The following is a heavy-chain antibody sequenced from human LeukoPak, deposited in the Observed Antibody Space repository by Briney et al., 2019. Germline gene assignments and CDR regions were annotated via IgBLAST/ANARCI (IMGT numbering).Heavy chain of an antibody. D-gene: IGHD6-13*01. Sequence: GGSLRLSCAASGVTLSSLAMSWARQAPGKGLEWVSGISSSGSGDNTYYADSVKGRFTISRDNSKNTLYLQMNSLRAEDTAVYYCAKETEQQLVRWGVCLDWGQGTLVTVSS. CDR3: AKETEQQLVRWGVCLD. J-gene: IGHJ4*02. CDR1: GVTLSSLA. CDR2: ISSSGSGDNT. V-gene: IGHV3-23*01.